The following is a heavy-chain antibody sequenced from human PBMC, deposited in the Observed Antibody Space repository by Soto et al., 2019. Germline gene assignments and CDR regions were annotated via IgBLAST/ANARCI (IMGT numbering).Heavy chain of an antibody. J-gene: IGHJ5*02. CDR2: IYYSGST. CDR1: GGSISSGDYY. D-gene: IGHD3-3*01. CDR3: ARAGMFFGFWSGSSNWFNP. Sequence: SETLSLTCTVSGGSISSGDYYWSWIRQPPGKGLEWIGYIYYSGSTYYNPSLKSRVTISVDTSKNQFSLKLSSVTAADTAVYYCARAGMFFGFWSGSSNWFNPWGQGTLVTVSS. V-gene: IGHV4-30-4*01.